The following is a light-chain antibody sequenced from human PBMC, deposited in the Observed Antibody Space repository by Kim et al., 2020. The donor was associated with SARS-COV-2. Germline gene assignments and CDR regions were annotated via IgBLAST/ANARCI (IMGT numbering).Light chain of an antibody. CDR2: WAS. CDR1: LSVLYSSNNKNY. CDR3: QQYYDAPTT. J-gene: IGKJ1*01. V-gene: IGKV4-1*01. Sequence: ATINCKSSLSVLYSSNNKNYLAWYQHKPGQPPKLLISWASTRESAVSDRFSGSGSRTDFTLTISSLQAEDVAVYYCQQYYDAPTTFGQGTKVDIK.